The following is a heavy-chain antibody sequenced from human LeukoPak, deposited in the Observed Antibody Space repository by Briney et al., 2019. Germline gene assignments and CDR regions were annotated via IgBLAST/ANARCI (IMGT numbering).Heavy chain of an antibody. V-gene: IGHV1-18*01. Sequence: GASVKVSCKASGYTFTNYGISWVRQAPGQGLEWMGWIIAYNGNTNYARRLQDRVTMTTDTSTSTAYMELRSLRSDDTAVYYCARLLSDGYSPFDSWGQGTLVTVSS. CDR2: IIAYNGNT. CDR1: GYTFTNYG. D-gene: IGHD5-24*01. CDR3: ARLLSDGYSPFDS. J-gene: IGHJ4*02.